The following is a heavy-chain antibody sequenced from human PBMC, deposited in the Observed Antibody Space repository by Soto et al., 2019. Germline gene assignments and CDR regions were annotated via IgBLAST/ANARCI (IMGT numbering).Heavy chain of an antibody. CDR3: ESVPRRGVNYDMDV. Sequence: GSLRLSCAASGFTVTINYMSWVRQAPGKGLEWVSGISSGGSTYYADSVKGRFTVSRDNSKNSLYLQMNSLRAEDTAVYYCESVPRRGVNYDMDVWGQGLTVTV. J-gene: IGHJ6*02. CDR1: GFTVTINY. D-gene: IGHD2-2*01. V-gene: IGHV3-66*01. CDR2: ISSGGST.